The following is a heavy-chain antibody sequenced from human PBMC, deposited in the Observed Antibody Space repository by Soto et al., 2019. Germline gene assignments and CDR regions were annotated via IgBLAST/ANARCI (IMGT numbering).Heavy chain of an antibody. D-gene: IGHD3-3*01. CDR1: GYTFTSYC. Sequence: ASVKVSCKASGYTFTSYCISWVRQAPGEGLEWMGWISAYNGNTNYAQKLQGRVTMTTDTSTSTAYMELRSLRSDDTAVYYCAREGDFWSGPLVMRYGMDVWGQGTTVTVSS. J-gene: IGHJ6*02. CDR2: ISAYNGNT. CDR3: AREGDFWSGPLVMRYGMDV. V-gene: IGHV1-18*04.